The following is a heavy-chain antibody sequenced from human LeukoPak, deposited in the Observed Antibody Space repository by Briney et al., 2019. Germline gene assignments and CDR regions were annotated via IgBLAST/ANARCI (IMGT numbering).Heavy chain of an antibody. CDR2: IRSKPNSYAT. CDR3: TRWVVAATKPFDY. V-gene: IGHV3-73*01. CDR1: GFTFSDSA. Sequence: PGGSLRPSCAASGFTFSDSAIHWVRQASGKGLEWVGRIRSKPNSYATAYAASVKGRFTISRDDSKNTAYLQMNSLKTEDTAVYYCTRWVVAATKPFDYWGQGTLVTVSS. D-gene: IGHD2-15*01. J-gene: IGHJ4*02.